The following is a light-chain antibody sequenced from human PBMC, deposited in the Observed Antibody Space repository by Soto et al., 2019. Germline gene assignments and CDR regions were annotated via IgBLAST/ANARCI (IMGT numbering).Light chain of an antibody. Sequence: QSVLTQPPSVSGAPGQRVTISCTGSSSNIGAGYDVHWYQQLPGTAPKLLIYGNSNRPSGVPDRFSGSKSGTSASLAITGLQAEDEADYYCQSYDSSLIEVVGTGTQLTV. CDR2: GNS. CDR3: QSYDSSLIEV. V-gene: IGLV1-40*01. CDR1: SSNIGAGYD. J-gene: IGLJ1*01.